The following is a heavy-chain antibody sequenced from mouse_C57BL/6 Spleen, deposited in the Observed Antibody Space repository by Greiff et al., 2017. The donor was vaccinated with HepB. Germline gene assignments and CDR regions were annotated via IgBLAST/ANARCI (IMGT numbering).Heavy chain of an antibody. Sequence: QVQLQQSGAELVRPGASVKLSCKASGYTFTDYYINWVKQRPGQGLEWIARIYPGSGNTYYNEKFKGKATLTAEKSSSTAYMQLSSLTSEDSAVYFCAREGASLLRSPFDYWGQGTTLIVSS. V-gene: IGHV1-76*01. D-gene: IGHD1-2*01. CDR3: AREGASLLRSPFDY. CDR2: IYPGSGNT. J-gene: IGHJ2*01. CDR1: GYTFTDYY.